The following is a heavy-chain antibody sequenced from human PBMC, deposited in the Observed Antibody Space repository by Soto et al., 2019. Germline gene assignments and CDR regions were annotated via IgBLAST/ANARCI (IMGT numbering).Heavy chain of an antibody. CDR2: ISYDGSNK. CDR3: AKGTSIAARGRFDY. V-gene: IGHV3-30*18. CDR1: GFTFSSYG. J-gene: IGHJ4*02. Sequence: GGALRLSCAASGFTFSSYGMHWVRQAPGKGLEWVAVISYDGSNKYYADSVKGRFTISRDNSKNTLYLQMNSLRAEHTAVYYCAKGTSIAARGRFDYWGQGTLVTVSS. D-gene: IGHD6-6*01.